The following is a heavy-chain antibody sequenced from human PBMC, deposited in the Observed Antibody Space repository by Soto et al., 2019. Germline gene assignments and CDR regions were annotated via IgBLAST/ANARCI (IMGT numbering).Heavy chain of an antibody. D-gene: IGHD1-20*01. Sequence: QITLKESGPTLVKPTQTLTMTCTFSGFSLSTSGVGVAWIRQPPGKALEWLALIYWDDDKRYSPSLKSRLTITKDTSKTPLVFTMTNMDPVDTAPYYCAHTMYNWGSGYFDYWGQGTLVTVSS. V-gene: IGHV2-5*02. CDR2: IYWDDDK. J-gene: IGHJ4*02. CDR1: GFSLSTSGVG. CDR3: AHTMYNWGSGYFDY.